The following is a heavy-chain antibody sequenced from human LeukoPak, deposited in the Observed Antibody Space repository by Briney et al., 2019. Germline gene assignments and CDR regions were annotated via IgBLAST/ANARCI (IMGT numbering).Heavy chain of an antibody. Sequence: GGSLRLSXAASGFTFSSYAMHWVGQAPGKGLEYVSAISSNGGSTYYANSVKGRFTISRDNSKNTLYLQMGSLRAEDMAVYYCARDGPLDSSGYPPNFDYWGQGTLVAVSS. V-gene: IGHV3-64*01. J-gene: IGHJ4*02. CDR2: ISSNGGST. D-gene: IGHD3-22*01. CDR1: GFTFSSYA. CDR3: ARDGPLDSSGYPPNFDY.